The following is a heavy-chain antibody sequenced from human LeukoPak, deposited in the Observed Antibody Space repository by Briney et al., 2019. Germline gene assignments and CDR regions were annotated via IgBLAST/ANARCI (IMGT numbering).Heavy chain of an antibody. CDR3: AKDRGTGTVVDYFDY. Sequence: PGGSLRLSCAASGFTFSSYGMHWVRQAPGKGLEWVAFIRYDGSKQNYGASVKGRFTISRDSSNNTLYVQMNSLRVEDTAVYYCAKDRGTGTVVDYFDYWGQGTLVTVSS. V-gene: IGHV3-30*02. CDR2: IRYDGSKQ. D-gene: IGHD1-14*01. J-gene: IGHJ4*02. CDR1: GFTFSSYG.